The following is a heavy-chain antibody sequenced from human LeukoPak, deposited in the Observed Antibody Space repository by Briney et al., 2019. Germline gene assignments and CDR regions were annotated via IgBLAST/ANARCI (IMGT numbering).Heavy chain of an antibody. Sequence: KVSCKASGGTFSSYAISWVRQMPGKGLEWMGIIYPGDSDTRYSPSFQGQVTISADKSISTAYLQWSSLKASDTAMYYCARRPDGSHSFDYWGQGTLVTVSS. J-gene: IGHJ4*02. CDR3: ARRPDGSHSFDY. CDR2: IYPGDSDT. V-gene: IGHV5-51*01. D-gene: IGHD5-24*01. CDR1: GGTFSSYA.